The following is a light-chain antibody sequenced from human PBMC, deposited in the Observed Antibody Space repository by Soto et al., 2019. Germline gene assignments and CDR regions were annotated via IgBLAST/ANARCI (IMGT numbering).Light chain of an antibody. Sequence: QSVRTQPASVSGSLGQSITITCTVTSSDIGGYKYVSWYQQHPGKAPKLIIFEVSNRPSGVSDRFSGSNSGNTASLTISGLQAEDEADYYCTSYSRYRVLVFGGGTKVTVL. CDR1: SSDIGGYKY. CDR3: TSYSRYRVLV. V-gene: IGLV2-14*01. J-gene: IGLJ3*02. CDR2: EVS.